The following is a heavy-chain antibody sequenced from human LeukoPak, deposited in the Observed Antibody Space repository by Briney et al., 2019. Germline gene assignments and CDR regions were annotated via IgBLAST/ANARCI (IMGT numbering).Heavy chain of an antibody. V-gene: IGHV4-34*01. CDR2: INHSGST. J-gene: IGHJ2*01. Sequence: KPSETLSLTCAVYGGSFSGYYWTWIRQPPGKGLEWIGEINHSGSTSYNPSLKSRVTMSVDTSKNQFSLRLSSVTAADTAVYYCAREDYYDSSGYPHYWYFDLWGRGTLVTVSS. D-gene: IGHD3-22*01. CDR1: GGSFSGYY. CDR3: AREDYYDSSGYPHYWYFDL.